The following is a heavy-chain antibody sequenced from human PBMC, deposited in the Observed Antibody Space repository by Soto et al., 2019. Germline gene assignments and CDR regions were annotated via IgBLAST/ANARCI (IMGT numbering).Heavy chain of an antibody. Sequence: EVQLVESGGSVIRPGGSLRLSCAASGFAFQNHGMAWVRQVPGKGLEWVAGISGSGVNAGYADSLKGRFTISRDNGDTSLYLEINNLGVEATALYHFAPKPHWQNWYFDRWGRGTLVTVSS. V-gene: IGHV3-20*01. CDR3: APKPHWQNWYFDR. D-gene: IGHD1-1*01. CDR1: GFAFQNHG. J-gene: IGHJ2*01. CDR2: ISGSGVNA.